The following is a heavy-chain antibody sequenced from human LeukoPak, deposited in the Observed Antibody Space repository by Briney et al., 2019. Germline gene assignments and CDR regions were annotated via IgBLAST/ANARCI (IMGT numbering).Heavy chain of an antibody. J-gene: IGHJ5*02. CDR3: AKGGPWFDP. D-gene: IGHD3-10*01. Sequence: GGSLRLSCAASGFTFSSYSMNWVRQAPGKGLEWVSGINGSGGRTYYGDSVKGRFTISRDNSKNTLYLQMNSLRVEDTAVYYCAKGGPWFDPWGQGTLVTVSS. CDR1: GFTFSSYS. V-gene: IGHV3-23*01. CDR2: INGSGGRT.